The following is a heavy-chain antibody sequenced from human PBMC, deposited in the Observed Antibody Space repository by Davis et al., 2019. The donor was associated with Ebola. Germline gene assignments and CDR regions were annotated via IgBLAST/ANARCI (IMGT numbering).Heavy chain of an antibody. D-gene: IGHD3-9*01. CDR1: GFTFSDYY. V-gene: IGHV3-11*01. Sequence: GESLKISCAASGFTFSDYYMSWIRQAPGKGLEWVSYISSSGSTIYYADSVKGRFTISRDNAKNSLYLQMNSLRAEDTAVYYCAVDILTAVDYWGQGTLVTVSS. CDR3: AVDILTAVDY. J-gene: IGHJ4*02. CDR2: ISSSGSTI.